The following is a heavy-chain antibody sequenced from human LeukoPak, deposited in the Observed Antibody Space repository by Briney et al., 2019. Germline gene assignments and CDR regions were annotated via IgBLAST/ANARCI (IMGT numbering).Heavy chain of an antibody. CDR3: ARGQYYYYYYMDV. CDR2: IYYSGST. Sequence: PSETLSLTCTVSGGSISSYYWSWIRQPPGKGLEWIGYIYYSGSTNYNPSLKSGVTISVDTSKNQFSLKLSSVTAADTAVYYCARGQYYYYYYMDVWGKGTTVTVSS. J-gene: IGHJ6*03. CDR1: GGSISSYY. V-gene: IGHV4-59*01.